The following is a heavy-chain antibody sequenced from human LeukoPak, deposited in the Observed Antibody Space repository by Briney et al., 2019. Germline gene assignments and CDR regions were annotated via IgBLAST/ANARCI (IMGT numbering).Heavy chain of an antibody. CDR3: ARDAHGFYGDFPTWYFDL. J-gene: IGHJ2*01. CDR2: ISSSSSTI. D-gene: IGHD4-17*01. CDR1: GFTFSSYS. Sequence: PGGSLRLSCAASGFTFSSYSMNWVRQAPGKGLEWVSYISSSSSTIYYADSVKGRFTISRDNAKNSLYLQMNSLRAEDTAVYYCARDAHGFYGDFPTWYFDLWGRGTLVTVSS. V-gene: IGHV3-48*01.